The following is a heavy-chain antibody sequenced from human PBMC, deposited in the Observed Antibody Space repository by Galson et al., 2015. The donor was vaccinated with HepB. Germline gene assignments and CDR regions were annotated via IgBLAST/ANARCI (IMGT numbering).Heavy chain of an antibody. D-gene: IGHD6-19*01. CDR1: GFTFTTYW. V-gene: IGHV3-7*03. CDR2: INQDGSEK. CDR3: ARDLSSGWLYWYFDL. Sequence: SLRLSCATSGFTFTTYWMAWVRQAPGKGLEWVANINQDGSEKFYVGSVNGRFTISRDNAKNSMYLQMNSLRVEDTAVYYCARDLSSGWLYWYFDLWGRGTLVTVSS. J-gene: IGHJ2*01.